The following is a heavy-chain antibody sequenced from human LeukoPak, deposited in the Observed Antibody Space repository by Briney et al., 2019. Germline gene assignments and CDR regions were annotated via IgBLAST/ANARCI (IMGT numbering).Heavy chain of an antibody. CDR2: ISYDGSNI. V-gene: IGHV3-30*18. CDR3: AKDPDFYY. Sequence: GGSLRLSCATSGFTFNAYGMCWVRQAPAKGLEWVAFISYDGSNIYYGDSVKGRFTISRNNSKNTLYLQMNDLRTEDTAVYYCAKDPDFYYWGQGTLVTVSS. J-gene: IGHJ4*02. CDR1: GFTFNAYG.